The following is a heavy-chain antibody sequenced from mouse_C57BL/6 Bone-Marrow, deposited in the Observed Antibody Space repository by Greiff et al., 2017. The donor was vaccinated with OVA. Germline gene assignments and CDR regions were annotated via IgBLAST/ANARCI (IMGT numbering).Heavy chain of an antibody. J-gene: IGHJ2*01. Sequence: EVQLQQSGPELVKPGASVKISCKASGYTFTDYYMNWVKQSHGKSLEWIGDINPNNGGTSYNQKFKGKATLTVDKSSSTAYMELRSLTSEDSAVYYCARGNDYDGGEYYFDYWGQGTTLTVSS. CDR1: GYTFTDYY. D-gene: IGHD2-4*01. CDR2: INPNNGGT. CDR3: ARGNDYDGGEYYFDY. V-gene: IGHV1-26*01.